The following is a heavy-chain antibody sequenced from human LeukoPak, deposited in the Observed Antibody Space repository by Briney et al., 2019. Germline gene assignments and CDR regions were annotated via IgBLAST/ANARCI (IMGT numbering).Heavy chain of an antibody. CDR3: ARDLGIAAADTPFDY. V-gene: IGHV4-4*07. Sequence: SEILSLTCTVSGGSISSYYWSWIRQPAGKGLEWIGRIYTSGSTNYNPSLKSRVTMSVDTSKNQFSLKLSSVTAADTAVYYCARDLGIAAADTPFDYWGQGTLVTVSS. CDR2: IYTSGST. D-gene: IGHD6-13*01. CDR1: GGSISSYY. J-gene: IGHJ4*02.